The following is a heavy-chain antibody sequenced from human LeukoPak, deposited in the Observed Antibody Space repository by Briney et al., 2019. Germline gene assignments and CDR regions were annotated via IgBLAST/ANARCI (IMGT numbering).Heavy chain of an antibody. CDR3: ARDYARYYDILTGFLGGGFDP. J-gene: IGHJ5*02. CDR1: GGSISSYY. D-gene: IGHD3-9*01. CDR2: TYYSGST. V-gene: IGHV4-59*01. Sequence: SETLSLTCTVSGGSISSYYWSWIRQPPGKGLEWIGYTYYSGSTNYNPSLKSRVTISVDTSKNQFSLKLSSVTAADTAVYYCARDYARYYDILTGFLGGGFDPWGQGTLVTVSS.